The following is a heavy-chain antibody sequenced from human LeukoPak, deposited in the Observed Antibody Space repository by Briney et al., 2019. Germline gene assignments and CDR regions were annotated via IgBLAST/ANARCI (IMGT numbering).Heavy chain of an antibody. CDR1: GYTFTSYD. Sequence: ASVKVSCKASGYTFTSYDINWVRQATGQGLEWMGWMNPNSGNTGYAQKFQGRVTMTRDTSIGTAYMELSRLRSDDTAVYYCARDPRIAVAGKYFDYWGQGTLVTVSS. J-gene: IGHJ4*02. V-gene: IGHV1-8*01. CDR2: MNPNSGNT. D-gene: IGHD6-19*01. CDR3: ARDPRIAVAGKYFDY.